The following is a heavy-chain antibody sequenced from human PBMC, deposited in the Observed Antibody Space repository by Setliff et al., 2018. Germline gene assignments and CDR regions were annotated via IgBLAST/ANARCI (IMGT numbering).Heavy chain of an antibody. Sequence: GGSLRLSCAASGFTFSTIWMSWARQAPGKGLEWVANIKEDGSEKYYVDSVKGRFTISRDNAKESLYLQMNSLRAEDTAVYYCGRGGWFANWGQGTRVTVSS. CDR2: IKEDGSEK. V-gene: IGHV3-7*01. CDR3: GRGGWFAN. CDR1: GFTFSTIW. J-gene: IGHJ5*02.